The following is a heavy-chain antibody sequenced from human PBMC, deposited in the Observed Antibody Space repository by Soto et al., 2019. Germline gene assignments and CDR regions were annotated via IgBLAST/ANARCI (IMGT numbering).Heavy chain of an antibody. CDR2: ISSISSTI. V-gene: IGHV3-48*01. CDR3: AREVRRERPIDY. D-gene: IGHD6-25*01. CDR1: GFIFSSYT. Sequence: GGSLRLSCAASGFIFSSYTMNWVRRSPGKGLEWVSYISSISSTIYYADSVKGRFTISRDNAKNSLYLQMNSLRAEDTAVYYCAREVRRERPIDYWGHGTLVTVSS. J-gene: IGHJ4*01.